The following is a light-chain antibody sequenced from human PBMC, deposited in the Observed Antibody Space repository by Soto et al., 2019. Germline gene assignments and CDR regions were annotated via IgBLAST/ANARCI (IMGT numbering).Light chain of an antibody. J-gene: IGKJ1*01. V-gene: IGKV1-5*03. CDR2: EAS. CDR3: QQYNSYPWT. CDR1: QSINNL. Sequence: DIQMTQSPSTVSASVGDRVTITCRASQSINNLLAWYQQKPGKAPKLLIYEASSLESGVPSRFSGSGSGTESSLTISSLQPDDFASDYCQQYNSYPWTFGQGTKVEIK.